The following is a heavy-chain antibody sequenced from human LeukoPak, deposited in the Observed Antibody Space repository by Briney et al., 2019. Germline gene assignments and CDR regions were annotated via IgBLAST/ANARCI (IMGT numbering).Heavy chain of an antibody. CDR3: ARGSRLRGYYFDY. V-gene: IGHV3-66*01. D-gene: IGHD3-16*01. Sequence: PGGSLRLSCAASGFTVSSNYMSWVRQAPGKGLEGVSVIYSGGSTYYADSVKGRFTISRDNSKNTLYLQMNSLRAEDTAVYYCARGSRLRGYYFDYWGQGTLVTVSS. CDR2: IYSGGST. J-gene: IGHJ4*02. CDR1: GFTVSSNY.